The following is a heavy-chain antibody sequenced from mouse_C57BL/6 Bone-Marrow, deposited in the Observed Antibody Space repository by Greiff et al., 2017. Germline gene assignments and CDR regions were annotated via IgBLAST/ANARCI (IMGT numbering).Heavy chain of an antibody. V-gene: IGHV3-6*01. J-gene: IGHJ1*03. D-gene: IGHD1-1*01. CDR2: ISYDGSN. CDR1: GYSITSGYY. Sequence: EVKLQESGPGLVKPSQSLSLTCSVTGYSITSGYYWNWIRQFPGNKLEWMGYISYDGSNNYNPSLKNRISITRDTSKNQFFLKLNSVTTEDTATYYCARYYYGSSIWYFDVWGTGTTVTVSS. CDR3: ARYYYGSSIWYFDV.